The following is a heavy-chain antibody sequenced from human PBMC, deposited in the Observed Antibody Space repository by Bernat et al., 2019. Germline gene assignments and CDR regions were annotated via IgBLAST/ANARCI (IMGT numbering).Heavy chain of an antibody. CDR2: ISGSGGST. J-gene: IGHJ4*02. CDR3: AKEGSVGYYDSSGYVDY. Sequence: EVQLLESGGGLVQPGGSLRLSCAASGFTFSSYAMSWVRQAPGKGLKWVSAISGSGGSTYYADSVKGRFTISRDNSKNTLYLQMNSLRAEDTAVYYCAKEGSVGYYDSSGYVDYWGQGTLVTVSS. D-gene: IGHD3-22*01. V-gene: IGHV3-23*01. CDR1: GFTFSSYA.